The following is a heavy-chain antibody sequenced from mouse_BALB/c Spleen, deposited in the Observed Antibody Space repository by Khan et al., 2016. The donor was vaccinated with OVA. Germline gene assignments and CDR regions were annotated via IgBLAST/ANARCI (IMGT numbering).Heavy chain of an antibody. V-gene: IGHV1-69*02. CDR2: IYPSDSYT. J-gene: IGHJ4*01. Sequence: QVQLQQPGAELVRPGASVKLSCKASGYTFTDYWIDWVKQRPGKGLEWLGNIYPSDSYTTYNQNFKEKATLTVDHSSSPPYMQISSPTSEDSAIYNCAREIRFHDEAMAYWGQGTTLTVSA. D-gene: IGHD2-12*01. CDR1: GYTFTDYW. CDR3: AREIRFHDEAMAY.